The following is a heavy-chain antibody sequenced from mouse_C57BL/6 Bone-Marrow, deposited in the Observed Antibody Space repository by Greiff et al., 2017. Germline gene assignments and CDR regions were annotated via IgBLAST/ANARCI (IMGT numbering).Heavy chain of an antibody. Sequence: QVQLQQPGAELVKPGASVKMSCKASGYTFTSYWITWVKQRPGQGLAWIGDIYPGSGSTNYNEKFKSKAPLTVDTSSSPAYMQLSGLTSEDSAVYYCARNDYERAWFAYWGQGTLVTVSA. J-gene: IGHJ3*01. CDR1: GYTFTSYW. CDR3: ARNDYERAWFAY. CDR2: IYPGSGST. V-gene: IGHV1-55*01. D-gene: IGHD2-4*01.